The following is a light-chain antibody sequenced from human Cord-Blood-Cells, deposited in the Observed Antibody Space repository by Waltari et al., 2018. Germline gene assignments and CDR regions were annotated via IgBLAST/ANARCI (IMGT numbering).Light chain of an antibody. CDR1: STDVGSYNI. CDR2: EGS. V-gene: IGLV2-23*01. Sequence: QSALTQPASVSGSPGQSITISCTGTSTDVGSYNITSWYQQHTGKAHTLMNYEGSKRPSGVSNRFSGSKSGNTASLTISGLQAEDEADYYCCSYAGSSTWVFGGGTKLTVL. J-gene: IGLJ3*02. CDR3: CSYAGSSTWV.